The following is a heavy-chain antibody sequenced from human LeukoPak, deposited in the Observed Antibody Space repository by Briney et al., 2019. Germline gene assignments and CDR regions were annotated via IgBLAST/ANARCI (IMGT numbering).Heavy chain of an antibody. Sequence: PSETLSLTCAVYGGSFSGYYWSWIRQPPGKGLEWIGEINHSGSTNYNPSLKSRVTISVDTSKNQFSLKLSSVTAADTAVYYCARVSTSLLSYYYYYMDVWGKGTTVTVSS. CDR1: GGSFSGYY. CDR2: INHSGST. J-gene: IGHJ6*03. CDR3: ARVSTSLLSYYYYYMDV. V-gene: IGHV4-34*01. D-gene: IGHD2-15*01.